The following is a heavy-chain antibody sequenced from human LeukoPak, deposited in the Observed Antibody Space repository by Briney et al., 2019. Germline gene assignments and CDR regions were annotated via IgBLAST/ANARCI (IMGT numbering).Heavy chain of an antibody. D-gene: IGHD6-13*01. CDR3: ARGTGGAAAADFDP. CDR2: IYYSGYT. J-gene: IGHJ5*02. V-gene: IGHV4-59*12. Sequence: SETLSLTCTVSGGSISTYYWSWIRQPPGKGLEWIGYIYYSGYTDYNPSLKSRLTISVDTSKNQFSLKLSSVTAADTAVYYCARGTGGAAAADFDPWGQGTLVTVSS. CDR1: GGSISTYY.